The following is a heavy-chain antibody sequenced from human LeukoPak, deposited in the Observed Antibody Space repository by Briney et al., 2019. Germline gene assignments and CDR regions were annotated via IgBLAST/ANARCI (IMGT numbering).Heavy chain of an antibody. J-gene: IGHJ6*02. Sequence: GGSLRLSCVASGFTFSSYGMHWVRQAPGKGLEWVAVISYDGSNKYYADSVKGRFTISRDNFKNTLYLQMNSLRAEDTAVYYCAKDLALGIYYYYYGMDVWGQGTTVTVSS. V-gene: IGHV3-30*18. CDR2: ISYDGSNK. CDR3: AKDLALGIYYYYYGMDV. CDR1: GFTFSSYG. D-gene: IGHD1-26*01.